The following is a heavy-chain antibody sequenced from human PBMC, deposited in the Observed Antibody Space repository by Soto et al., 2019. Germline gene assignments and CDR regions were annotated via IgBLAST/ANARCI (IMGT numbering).Heavy chain of an antibody. CDR3: ESLRVRGVILSLYGMDV. Sequence: QVQLQQWGAGLLKPSETLSLTCAVYGGSFSGYYWSWIRQPPGKGLEWIGEINHSGSTNYNPSLKSRVTISVDTSKNQFSLKLSSVTAADTAMYYCESLRVRGVILSLYGMDVWGQGTTVTVSS. CDR2: INHSGST. J-gene: IGHJ6*02. D-gene: IGHD3-10*01. V-gene: IGHV4-34*01. CDR1: GGSFSGYY.